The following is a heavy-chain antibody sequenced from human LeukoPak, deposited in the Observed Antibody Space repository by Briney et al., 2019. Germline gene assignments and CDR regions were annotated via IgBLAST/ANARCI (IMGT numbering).Heavy chain of an antibody. CDR2: ISTYNDNT. D-gene: IGHD3-22*01. J-gene: IGHJ5*02. CDR1: GYTFTNYA. CDR3: ARTPLDDSQFYNWFDP. Sequence: ASVKVSCKASGYTFTNYAISWVRQAPGQGLEWMGWISTYNDNTNYAQNLQGRVTMTTDTSTSTAYMELRSLRSDDTAVYYCARTPLDDSQFYNWFDPWGQGTLVTVSS. V-gene: IGHV1-18*01.